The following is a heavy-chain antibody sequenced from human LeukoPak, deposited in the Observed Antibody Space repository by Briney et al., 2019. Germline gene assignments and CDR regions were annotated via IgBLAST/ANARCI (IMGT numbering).Heavy chain of an antibody. CDR3: AKDLITMVRGPFDY. Sequence: GGSLRLFCAASGFTFSSYGMHWVRQAPGKGLEWVAVISYDGSNKYYADSVKGRFTISRDNSKNTLYLQMNSLRAEDTAVYYCAKDLITMVRGPFDYWGQGTLVTVSS. V-gene: IGHV3-30*18. CDR2: ISYDGSNK. D-gene: IGHD3-10*01. CDR1: GFTFSSYG. J-gene: IGHJ4*02.